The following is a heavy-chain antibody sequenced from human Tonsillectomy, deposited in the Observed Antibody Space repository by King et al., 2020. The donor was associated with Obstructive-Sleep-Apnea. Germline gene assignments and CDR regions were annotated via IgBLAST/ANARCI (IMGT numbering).Heavy chain of an antibody. CDR3: ARIDSSWYPFDVYWYFEL. Sequence: VTLKESGPVLVKPTETLTLTCTVSGFSLSNARMGVSWIRQPPGKALEWLAHIFSNDEKSYSTSLKSRLTISKDTSKSQVVLTMTNMDPVDTGTYYCARIDSSWYPFDVYWYFELWGRGTLVTVSS. CDR2: IFSNDEK. CDR1: GFSLSNARMG. J-gene: IGHJ2*01. V-gene: IGHV2-26*01. D-gene: IGHD6-13*01.